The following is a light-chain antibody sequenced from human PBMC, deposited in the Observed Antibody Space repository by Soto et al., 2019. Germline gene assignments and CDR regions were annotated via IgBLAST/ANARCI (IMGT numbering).Light chain of an antibody. J-gene: IGKJ1*01. CDR2: VAS. Sequence: DIQMTQSPSSLSASVGDRVTITCRASQGISNYLAWYQQKPGKVPKVLIYVASALQSGVPSRFSGSGSGRDFTLTISSLQSEDFAVYYCQQYNKWRTFGQGTKVDIK. V-gene: IGKV1-27*01. CDR1: QGISNY. CDR3: QQYNKWRT.